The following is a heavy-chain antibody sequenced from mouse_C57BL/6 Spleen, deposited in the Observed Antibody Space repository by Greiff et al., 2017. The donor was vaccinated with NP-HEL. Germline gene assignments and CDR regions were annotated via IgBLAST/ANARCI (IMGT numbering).Heavy chain of an antibody. V-gene: IGHV5-6*01. D-gene: IGHD3-2*02. CDR2: ISSGGSYT. CDR3: ARPLSGYLDY. J-gene: IGHJ2*01. CDR1: GFTFSSYG. Sequence: VQLKESGGDLVKPGGSLKLSCAASGFTFSSYGMSWVRQTPDKRLEWVATISSGGSYTYYPDSVKGRFTISRDNAKNTLYLQMSSLKSEDTAMYYCARPLSGYLDYWGQGTTLTVSS.